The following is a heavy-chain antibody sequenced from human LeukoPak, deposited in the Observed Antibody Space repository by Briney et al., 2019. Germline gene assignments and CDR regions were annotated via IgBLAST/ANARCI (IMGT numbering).Heavy chain of an antibody. CDR3: ARGGSYGGYHSY. J-gene: IGHJ4*02. V-gene: IGHV3-30*02. CDR2: IRYDGSNK. CDR1: GFTYNTYG. D-gene: IGHD4-23*01. Sequence: GGTLRLSCAASGFTYNTYGMHWVRQAPGKGLEWVAFIRYDGSNKYYADSVKGRFTISRDNSKNSLYLQMNSLRAEDTALYYCARGGSYGGYHSYWGQGTLVTVSS.